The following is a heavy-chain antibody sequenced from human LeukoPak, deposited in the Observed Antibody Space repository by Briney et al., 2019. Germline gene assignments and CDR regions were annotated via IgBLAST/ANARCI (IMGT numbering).Heavy chain of an antibody. CDR1: GFTFSSYG. Sequence: QPGRSLRLSCAASGFTFSSYGMHWVRQAPGKGLEWVAVISYDGSNKYYADSVKGRFTISRDNSKNTLYLQMNSLRAEDTAVYYCAREGGSTGDYYDSSANSPADAFDIWGQGTMVTVSS. V-gene: IGHV3-30*03. J-gene: IGHJ3*02. CDR3: AREGGSTGDYYDSSANSPADAFDI. CDR2: ISYDGSNK. D-gene: IGHD3-22*01.